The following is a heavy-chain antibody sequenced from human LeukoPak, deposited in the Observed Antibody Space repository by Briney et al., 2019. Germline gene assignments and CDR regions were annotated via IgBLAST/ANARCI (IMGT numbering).Heavy chain of an antibody. D-gene: IGHD3-22*01. J-gene: IGHJ6*02. Sequence: ASVKVSCKASGYTFTSYDINWVRQATGQGLEWMGGIIPIFGTANYAQKFQGRVTITADESTSTAYMEPSSLRSEDTAVYYCAREEVTMIVVGYYYGMDVWGQGTTVTVSS. CDR3: AREEVTMIVVGYYYGMDV. CDR2: IIPIFGTA. CDR1: GYTFTSYD. V-gene: IGHV1-69*13.